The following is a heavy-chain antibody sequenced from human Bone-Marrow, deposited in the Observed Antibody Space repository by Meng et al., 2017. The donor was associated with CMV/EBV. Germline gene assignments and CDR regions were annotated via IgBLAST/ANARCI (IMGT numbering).Heavy chain of an antibody. CDR2: ISAYNGNT. CDR1: GYTFTSYY. V-gene: IGHV1-18*04. J-gene: IGHJ4*02. D-gene: IGHD6-6*01. Sequence: ASVKVSCKASGYTFTSYYMHWVRQAPGQGLEWMGWISAYNGNTKYAEKLQGRVTMTTDTSTSTAYMELRSLRSDDTAVYYCARDEQLAHFDYWGQGTLVTVSS. CDR3: ARDEQLAHFDY.